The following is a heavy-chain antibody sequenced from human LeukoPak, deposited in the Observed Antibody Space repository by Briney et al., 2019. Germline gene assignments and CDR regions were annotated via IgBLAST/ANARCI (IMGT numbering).Heavy chain of an antibody. CDR3: ARSDHGSGWNGDDY. CDR1: GGSFSGYY. Sequence: SETLSLTCAVYGGSFSGYYWSWIRQPPGKGLEWIGEINHSGSTNYNPSLKSRVTISVDTSKNQFSLKLSSVTAADTAVYYCARSDHGSGWNGDDYWGQGTLVTVSS. CDR2: INHSGST. V-gene: IGHV4-34*01. D-gene: IGHD3-10*01. J-gene: IGHJ4*02.